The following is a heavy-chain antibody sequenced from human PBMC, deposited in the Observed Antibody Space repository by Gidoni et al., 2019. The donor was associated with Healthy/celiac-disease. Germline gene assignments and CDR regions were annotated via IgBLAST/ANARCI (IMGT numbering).Heavy chain of an antibody. CDR1: GYTFTSYG. CDR3: ARAADYDFWSGPPPHLDY. D-gene: IGHD3-3*01. J-gene: IGHJ4*02. CDR2: ISAYNGNT. V-gene: IGHV1-18*01. Sequence: QVQLVQSGAEVKTPGASVKVSCKASGYTFTSYGISWVRQAPGQGLEWMGWISAYNGNTNDAQKLQGRVTMTTDTATSTAYLELRSLRSDDTAVYYCARAADYDFWSGPPPHLDYWGQGTLVTVSS.